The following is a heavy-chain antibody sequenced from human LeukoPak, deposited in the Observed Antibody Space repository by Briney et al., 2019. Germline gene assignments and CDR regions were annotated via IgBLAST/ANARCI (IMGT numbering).Heavy chain of an antibody. CDR1: GFTFSSYA. Sequence: PGGSLRLSCAASGFTFSSYAMSWVRQAPGKGLEWVSTISGSAGSTYYADSVKGRFTISRDNSKNTLYLQMNSLRPDDTAVYYCANLRSEIDYWGQRTLVTVSS. CDR3: ANLRSEIDY. J-gene: IGHJ4*02. CDR2: ISGSAGST. V-gene: IGHV3-23*01. D-gene: IGHD5-12*01.